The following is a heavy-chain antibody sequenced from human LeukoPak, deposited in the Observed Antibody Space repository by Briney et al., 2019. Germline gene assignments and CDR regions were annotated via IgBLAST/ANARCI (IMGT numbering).Heavy chain of an antibody. J-gene: IGHJ4*02. D-gene: IGHD6-19*01. V-gene: IGHV1-3*03. Sequence: ASVKVSCKASGYTFTSYAMHWVRQAPGQRLEWMGWINAGNGNTKYSQEFQGRVTITRDTSASTAYMELSSLRSEDMAVYYCARDGSRIAVAGTAYYFDYWGQGTLVIVSS. CDR3: ARDGSRIAVAGTAYYFDY. CDR2: INAGNGNT. CDR1: GYTFTSYA.